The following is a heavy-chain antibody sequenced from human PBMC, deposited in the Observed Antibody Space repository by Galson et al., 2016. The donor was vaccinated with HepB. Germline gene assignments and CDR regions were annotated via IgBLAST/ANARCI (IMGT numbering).Heavy chain of an antibody. V-gene: IGHV3-23*01. D-gene: IGHD6-13*01. CDR2: ISGSGGST. Sequence: SLRLSCAASGFTFSSYAMSWVRQAPGKGLEWVSSISGSGGSTFYADSVKGRFTISRDNSKNTVYLQMNSLRAEDTAVYYCAKGRSLSAAVSIWFDPWGQGTLVTVSS. J-gene: IGHJ5*02. CDR1: GFTFSSYA. CDR3: AKGRSLSAAVSIWFDP.